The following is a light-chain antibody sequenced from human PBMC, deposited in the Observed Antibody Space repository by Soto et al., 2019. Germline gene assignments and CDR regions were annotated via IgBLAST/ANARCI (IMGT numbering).Light chain of an antibody. CDR3: QQRTDRPPWT. CDR2: DAS. V-gene: IGKV3-11*01. J-gene: IGKJ1*01. Sequence: EIVLTQSPAILSLSPGERATLSCRASQSVRRYLTWYQQKPGQAPRLLIYDASNRATGIPARFSGSGSGTDFTLSISSLEPEDFAVYYCQQRTDRPPWTFGQGTKV. CDR1: QSVRRY.